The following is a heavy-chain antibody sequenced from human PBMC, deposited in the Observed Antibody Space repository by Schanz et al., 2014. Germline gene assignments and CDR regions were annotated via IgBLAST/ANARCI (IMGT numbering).Heavy chain of an antibody. CDR3: AKVAPAATYLDS. Sequence: VQLVESGGGVVRPGRSLRLSCAASGFTFSRYGMHWVRQAPGKGLEWVSDISDSGDSTHYADSVKGRFTISRDNAKNSLFLQMNSLSAEDTAVYYCAKVAPAATYLDSWGLGTLVTVSS. CDR1: GFTFSRYG. D-gene: IGHD2-2*01. CDR2: ISDSGDST. J-gene: IGHJ4*02. V-gene: IGHV3-48*04.